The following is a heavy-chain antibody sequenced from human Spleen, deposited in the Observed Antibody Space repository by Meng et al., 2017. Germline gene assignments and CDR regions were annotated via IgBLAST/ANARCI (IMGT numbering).Heavy chain of an antibody. CDR2: ISGSGGST. CDR1: GFTFKNFA. V-gene: IGHV3-23*01. Sequence: GGSLRLSCAASGFTFKNFAMNWVRQAPGKGLEWVTAISGSGGSTYYAESAQDRFTISRDNSKNTVSLHMNSLAVEDTAVYYCARGDYNSGSGTYFGYWGQGTLVTVSS. J-gene: IGHJ4*02. D-gene: IGHD3-10*01. CDR3: ARGDYNSGSGTYFGY.